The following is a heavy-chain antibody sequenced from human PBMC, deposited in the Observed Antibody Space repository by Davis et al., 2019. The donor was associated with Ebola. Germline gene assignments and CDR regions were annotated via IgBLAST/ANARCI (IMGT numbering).Heavy chain of an antibody. D-gene: IGHD6-19*01. CDR2: MSGTSDNT. Sequence: GGSLRLSCVAPGFTLAGYAMTWVRQAPGKGLEWVSGMSGTSDNTYYGDSVKGRFTIFKDSSKNTLNLQMNSLRAEDTAVYYCAVRWLRGIDFDHWGQGALVTVSS. CDR1: GFTLAGYA. CDR3: AVRWLRGIDFDH. V-gene: IGHV3-23*01. J-gene: IGHJ4*02.